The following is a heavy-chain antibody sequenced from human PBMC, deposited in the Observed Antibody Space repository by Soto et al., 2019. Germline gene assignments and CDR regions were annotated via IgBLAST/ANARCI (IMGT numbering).Heavy chain of an antibody. CDR1: GGSISSGGYS. CDR3: AGQGGYSYGFSTTFDY. CDR2: INHSGST. V-gene: IGHV4-30-2*01. J-gene: IGHJ4*02. D-gene: IGHD5-18*01. Sequence: SETLSLTCAVSGGSISSGGYSWSWIRQPPGKGLEWIGEINHSGSTNYNPSLKSRVTISVDTSKNQFSLKLSSVTAADTAVYYCAGQGGYSYGFSTTFDYWGQGTLVTVSS.